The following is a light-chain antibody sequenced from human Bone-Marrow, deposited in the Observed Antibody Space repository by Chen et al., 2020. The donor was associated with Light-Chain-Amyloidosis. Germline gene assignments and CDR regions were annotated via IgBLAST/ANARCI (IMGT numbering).Light chain of an antibody. CDR2: DAS. CDR3: QQRSNWPPYT. Sequence: EIVLTQSPATLSLSPGERGTLSCRASQSVSSSLAWYQQKPGQAPRLLIYDASNRATGIPARFSGSGAGTDVTLTISSLEREDFAVDYCQQRSNWPPYTFGQGTKLEIK. J-gene: IGKJ2*01. V-gene: IGKV3-11*01. CDR1: QSVSSS.